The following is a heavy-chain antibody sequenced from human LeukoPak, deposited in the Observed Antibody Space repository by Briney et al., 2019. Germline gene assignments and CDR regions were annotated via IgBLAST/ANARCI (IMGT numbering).Heavy chain of an antibody. V-gene: IGHV3-11*01. CDR2: ISSSGSTM. Sequence: GGSLRLSCAASGFTFSDYYMSWIRQAPGKGLEWVSYISSSGSTMYYADSVKGRFTISRDNAKNSLYLQMNSLRAEDTAVYYCASPGITMVRGVNWFDPWGQGTLVTVSS. CDR1: GFTFSDYY. CDR3: ASPGITMVRGVNWFDP. J-gene: IGHJ5*02. D-gene: IGHD3-10*01.